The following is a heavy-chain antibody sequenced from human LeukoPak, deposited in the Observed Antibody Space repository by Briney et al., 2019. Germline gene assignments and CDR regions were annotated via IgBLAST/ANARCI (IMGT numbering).Heavy chain of an antibody. Sequence: GGSLRLSCVASGFTFGSYEMNWVRQAPGKGLEWVSYISSSGSVTNYADSVKGRFTISRDNAKNSLYLQMNSLRAEDTAVFYCARAILRFGYAMDVWGQGTTVTVSS. V-gene: IGHV3-48*03. CDR3: ARAILRFGYAMDV. J-gene: IGHJ6*02. CDR2: ISSSGSVT. D-gene: IGHD3-3*01. CDR1: GFTFGSYE.